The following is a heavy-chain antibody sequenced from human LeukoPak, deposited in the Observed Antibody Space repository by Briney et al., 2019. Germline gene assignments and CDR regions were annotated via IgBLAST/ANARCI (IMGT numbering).Heavy chain of an antibody. J-gene: IGHJ4*02. CDR2: LAQDGSER. Sequence: PGGSLSLSGTASGLTFSGYWLGWVRQAPGKRLRGLPTLAQDGSERYSVDSVKGRFTISRDNAKNSVYLQMNSLRVEDTAVYYCARDRRYYDSGTYYYYFEDWGQGTLVTVSS. D-gene: IGHD3-22*01. V-gene: IGHV3-7*01. CDR1: GLTFSGYW. CDR3: ARDRRYYDSGTYYYYFED.